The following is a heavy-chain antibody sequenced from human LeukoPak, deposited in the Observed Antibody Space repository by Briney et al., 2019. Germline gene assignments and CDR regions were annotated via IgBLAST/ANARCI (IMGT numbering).Heavy chain of an antibody. Sequence: PSETLSLTCAVYGGSFSGYYWSWIRQPPGKGLEWIGEINHSGSTNYNPSLKSRVTISVDTSKNQFSLKLSSVTAADTAVYYCARRSWYYYDSSRSDYWGQGTLVTVSS. CDR2: INHSGST. J-gene: IGHJ4*02. CDR1: GGSFSGYY. CDR3: ARRSWYYYDSSRSDY. V-gene: IGHV4-34*01. D-gene: IGHD3-22*01.